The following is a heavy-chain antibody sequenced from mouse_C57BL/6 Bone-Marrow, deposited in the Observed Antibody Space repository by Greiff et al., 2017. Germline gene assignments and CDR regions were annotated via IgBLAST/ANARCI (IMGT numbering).Heavy chain of an antibody. V-gene: IGHV1-50*01. J-gene: IGHJ4*01. Sequence: QVQLQQPGAELVKPGASVKLSCKASGYTFTSYWMQWVKQRPGQGLEWIGEIDPSDSYTNYNQKFKGKATLTVDKSSSTPYMQLSRLTSEDSAGYYCARGPAYSMDDWGQGTSVTVSS. CDR2: IDPSDSYT. CDR3: ARGPAYSMDD. CDR1: GYTFTSYW.